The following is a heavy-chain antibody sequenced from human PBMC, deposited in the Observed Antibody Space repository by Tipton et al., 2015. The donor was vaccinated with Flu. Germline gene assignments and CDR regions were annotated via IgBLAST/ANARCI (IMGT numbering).Heavy chain of an antibody. V-gene: IGHV4-31*03. CDR1: GGSISSGGHY. CDR3: VRDVYGTDAFEI. D-gene: IGHD2-8*01. CDR2: MYYSAST. J-gene: IGHJ3*02. Sequence: TLSLTCTVSGGSISSGGHYWIWIRQHPGKGLEWIRYMYYSASTYYNPSLKSRVTIAVDTSKNQFSLKLSSVTAADTAVYYCVRDVYGTDAFEIWGQGTKVTVSS.